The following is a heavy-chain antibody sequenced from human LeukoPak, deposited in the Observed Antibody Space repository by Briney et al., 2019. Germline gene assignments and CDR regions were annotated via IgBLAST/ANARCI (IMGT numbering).Heavy chain of an antibody. CDR2: IYSSGST. J-gene: IGHJ4*02. D-gene: IGHD4-11*01. Sequence: SETLSLTCTVSGGPISSYYWNWMRQPPGKGLEWIGYIYSSGSTNYNPSLKSRVTMSVDTSKNQFSLRLTSVTAADTAVYYCVRSLGLQAPIDYWGQGTLVTVSS. CDR1: GGPISSYY. V-gene: IGHV4-59*01. CDR3: VRSLGLQAPIDY.